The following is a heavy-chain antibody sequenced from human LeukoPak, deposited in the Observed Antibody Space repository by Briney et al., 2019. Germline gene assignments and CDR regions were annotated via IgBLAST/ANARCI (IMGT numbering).Heavy chain of an antibody. CDR3: ARHFKKNGYNYYFDY. Sequence: KPSETLSLTCTVSDGSINSYYWSWIRQPPGKGLEWIGYICSSGSTDYNPSLKSRLSISVDTSKKQFSLKLTSVTAADTAVYYCARHFKKNGYNYYFDYWGQGTLVTVSS. CDR1: DGSINSYY. V-gene: IGHV4-59*08. J-gene: IGHJ4*02. CDR2: ICSSGST. D-gene: IGHD5-24*01.